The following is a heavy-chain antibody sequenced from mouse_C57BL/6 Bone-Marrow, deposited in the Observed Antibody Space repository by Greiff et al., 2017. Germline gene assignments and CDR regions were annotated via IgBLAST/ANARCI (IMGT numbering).Heavy chain of an antibody. CDR3: AREGRLPLLSAY. Sequence: QVQLQQPGAELVKPGASVTLSCKASGYTFTSYWMHWVKQRPGQGLEWIGMIHPNSGSTNYNETFKSKATLTVDKSSSTAYMQLSSLTSEDSAVYYCAREGRLPLLSAYWGQGTLVTVSA. CDR1: GYTFTSYW. CDR2: IHPNSGST. J-gene: IGHJ3*01. D-gene: IGHD2-4*01. V-gene: IGHV1-64*01.